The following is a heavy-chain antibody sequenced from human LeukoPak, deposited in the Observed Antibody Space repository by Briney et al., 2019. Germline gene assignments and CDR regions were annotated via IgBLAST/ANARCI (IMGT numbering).Heavy chain of an antibody. D-gene: IGHD4-17*01. V-gene: IGHV1-2*02. CDR3: ARVGFDYGDYEYFQH. CDR1: GYTFTGYY. CDR2: INPNSGGT. J-gene: IGHJ1*01. Sequence: ASVKVSCKASGYTFTGYYMHWVRQAPGQGLEWMGWINPNSGGTNYAQKFQGRVTMTRDTSISTAYMELSRPGSDDTAVYYCARVGFDYGDYEYFQHWGQGTLVTVSS.